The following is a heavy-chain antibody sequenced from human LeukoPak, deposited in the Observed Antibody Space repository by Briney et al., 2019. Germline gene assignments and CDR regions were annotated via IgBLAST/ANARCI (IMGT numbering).Heavy chain of an antibody. D-gene: IGHD5-12*01. CDR2: ISASGGST. CDR3: ARDLKRGYDMDV. V-gene: IGHV3-23*01. CDR1: GFTFSSYA. J-gene: IGHJ6*03. Sequence: GGSLSLSCAASGFTFSSYAMSWVRQAPGKGLEWVSAISASGGSTYYADSVKGRFTISRDNAKDSLYLQMNSLRAEDTAVYYCARDLKRGYDMDVWGKGTTVTISS.